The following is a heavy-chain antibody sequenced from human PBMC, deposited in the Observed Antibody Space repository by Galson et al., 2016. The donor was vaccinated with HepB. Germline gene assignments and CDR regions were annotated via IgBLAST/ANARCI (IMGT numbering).Heavy chain of an antibody. CDR1: GLTFSSYS. CDR2: ITRSPGAI. CDR3: AREDWGSQALLRLFDS. V-gene: IGHV3-48*04. J-gene: IGHJ4*02. D-gene: IGHD2-15*01. Sequence: SLRLSCAASGLTFSSYSMNWVRQAPGEGLEWISCITRSPGAIYYADSVKGRFTISRDNAKNSLYLQMNSLRAEDTAVYYCAREDWGSQALLRLFDSWGQGTLVTVSS.